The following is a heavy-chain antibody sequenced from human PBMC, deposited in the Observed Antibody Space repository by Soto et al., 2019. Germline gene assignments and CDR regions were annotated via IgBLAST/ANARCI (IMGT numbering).Heavy chain of an antibody. D-gene: IGHD1-26*01. Sequence: PGGSLRLSCTASGFTFSSYSMNWVRQAPGKGLEWVSSISSSSSYIYYADSVKGRFTISRDNAKNSLYPQMDSLRAEDTAVYYCARGRANTDAFDIWGQGTMVTVSS. CDR2: ISSSSSYI. CDR1: GFTFSSYS. J-gene: IGHJ3*02. CDR3: ARGRANTDAFDI. V-gene: IGHV3-21*01.